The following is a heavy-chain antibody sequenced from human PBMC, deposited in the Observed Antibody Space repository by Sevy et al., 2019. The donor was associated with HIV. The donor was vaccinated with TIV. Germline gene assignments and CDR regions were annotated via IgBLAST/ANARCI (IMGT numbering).Heavy chain of an antibody. CDR3: AKVSYYFDSSGYYYHHDAFDV. J-gene: IGHJ3*01. V-gene: IGHV3-23*01. CDR2: ISGSGAIT. Sequence: GGSLRLSCATSGFTSTPYAVAWVRQAPGKGLEWVAAISGSGAITYYADSRKARLIISKDRTNNTVYLQMKRLRAEDTALYYCAKVSYYFDSSGYYYHHDAFDVWGRGTMVTVSS. CDR1: GFTSTPYA. D-gene: IGHD3-22*01.